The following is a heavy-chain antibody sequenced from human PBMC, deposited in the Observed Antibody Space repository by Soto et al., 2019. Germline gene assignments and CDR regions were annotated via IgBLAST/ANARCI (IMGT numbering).Heavy chain of an antibody. CDR3: ARYPLHCSGGSCYNFYYGLDV. J-gene: IGHJ6*02. V-gene: IGHV4-59*01. D-gene: IGHD2-15*01. CDR2: IYYSGSV. Sequence: PSETLSLTCTVSGGSINNYYWSWIRQPPGKGLEWIGYIYYSGSVNYNPSLKSRVTISVDTSKNQFSLKLRSVTAADTAMYYCARYPLHCSGGSCYNFYYGLDVWGQGTTVTVSS. CDR1: GGSINNYY.